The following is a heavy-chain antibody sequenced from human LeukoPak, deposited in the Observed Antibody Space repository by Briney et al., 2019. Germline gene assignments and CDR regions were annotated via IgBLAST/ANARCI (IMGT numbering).Heavy chain of an antibody. CDR1: GYTFTSYG. D-gene: IGHD2-2*02. V-gene: IGHV1-2*02. CDR3: ARDRGVPAAID. Sequence: ASVKVSCKASGYTFTSYGISWVRQAPGQGLEWMGWINPNSGGTNYAQKFQGRVTMTRDTSISTAYMELSRLRSDDTAVYYCARDRGVPAAIDWGQGTLVTVSS. J-gene: IGHJ4*02. CDR2: INPNSGGT.